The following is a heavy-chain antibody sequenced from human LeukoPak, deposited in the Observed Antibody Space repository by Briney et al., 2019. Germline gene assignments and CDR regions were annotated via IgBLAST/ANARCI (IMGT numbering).Heavy chain of an antibody. J-gene: IGHJ4*02. CDR1: GFTFDDYA. D-gene: IGHD5-24*01. V-gene: IGHV3-43D*03. CDR2: ISWYGGST. CDR3: AKDKERDGYNWHYFDY. Sequence: PGGSLRLSCAASGFTFDDYAMHCVRQAPGKGLEWVSLISWYGGSTYYADSVKGRFTISRDNRKNSLYLQMNSLRAEDTALYYCAKDKERDGYNWHYFDYWGQGTLVTVSS.